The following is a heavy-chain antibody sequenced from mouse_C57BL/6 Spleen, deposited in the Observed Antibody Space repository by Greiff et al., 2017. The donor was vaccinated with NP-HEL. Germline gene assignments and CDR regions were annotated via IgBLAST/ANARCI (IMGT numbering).Heavy chain of an antibody. V-gene: IGHV1-26*01. CDR3: ARKDSNYVRGAYYAMDY. J-gene: IGHJ4*01. CDR2: INPNNGGT. Sequence: VQLQQSGPELVKPGASVKISCKASGYTFTDYYMNWVKQSHGKSLEWIGDINPNNGGTSYNQKFKGKATLTVDKSSSTAYMELRSLTSEDSAVYYCARKDSNYVRGAYYAMDYWGQGTSVTVSS. CDR1: GYTFTDYY. D-gene: IGHD2-5*01.